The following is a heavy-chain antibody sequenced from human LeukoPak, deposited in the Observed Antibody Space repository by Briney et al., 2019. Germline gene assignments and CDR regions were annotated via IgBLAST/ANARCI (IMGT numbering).Heavy chain of an antibody. J-gene: IGHJ4*02. V-gene: IGHV3-30*18. Sequence: PGGSLRLSCAASGFTFSSYGMHWVRQAPGKGLDWVAVITSDGNNKFYAEAVKGRFTISRDNVKNTLYLQMNSLRPEDAAMYFCAKDNYDSSGIWDYWGQGTLVTVSS. D-gene: IGHD3-16*01. CDR1: GFTFSSYG. CDR2: ITSDGNNK. CDR3: AKDNYDSSGIWDY.